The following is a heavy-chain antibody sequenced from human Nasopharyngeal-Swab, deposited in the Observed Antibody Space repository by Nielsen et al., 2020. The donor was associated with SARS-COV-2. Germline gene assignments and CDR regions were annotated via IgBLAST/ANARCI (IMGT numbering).Heavy chain of an antibody. D-gene: IGHD4/OR15-4a*01. CDR2: IYYSGST. V-gene: IGHV4-59*12. CDR3: ARGRKTMVVGYNWFDP. Sequence: SETLSLTCTVSGGSISSYYWSWIRQPPGKGLEWIGYIYYSGSTNYNPSLKSRVTISVDTSKNQFSLKLSSVTAADTAVYYCARGRKTMVVGYNWFDPWGQGTLVTVSS. J-gene: IGHJ5*02. CDR1: GGSISSYY.